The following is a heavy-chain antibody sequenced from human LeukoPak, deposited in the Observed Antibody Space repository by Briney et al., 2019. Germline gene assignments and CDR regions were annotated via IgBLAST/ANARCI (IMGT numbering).Heavy chain of an antibody. CDR2: IYWNDDK. Sequence: SGPTLVKPTQTLTLTCTFSGFSLSTGGVGVGWIRQPPGKALEWLALIYWNDDKRYSPYLKSRLTITKDTSKNHVILTMTNMDPVDTATYYCAHMRLLGYCSSTSCSPWDYWGQGTLVTVSS. V-gene: IGHV2-5*01. J-gene: IGHJ4*02. CDR1: GFSLSTGGVG. D-gene: IGHD2-2*01. CDR3: AHMRLLGYCSSTSCSPWDY.